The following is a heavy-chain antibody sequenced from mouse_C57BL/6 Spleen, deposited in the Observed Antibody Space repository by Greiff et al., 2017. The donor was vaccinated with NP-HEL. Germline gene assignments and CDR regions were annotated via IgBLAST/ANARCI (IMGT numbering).Heavy chain of an antibody. J-gene: IGHJ4*01. Sequence: EVKLVESVAELVRPGASVKLSCTASGFNIKNTYMHWVKQRPEQGLEWIGRIDPANGNTKYAPKFQGKATITADTSSNTAYLQLSSLTSEDTAIYYSARGTVVALYAMDYWGQGTSVTVSS. CDR2: IDPANGNT. V-gene: IGHV14-3*01. D-gene: IGHD1-1*01. CDR3: ARGTVVALYAMDY. CDR1: GFNIKNTY.